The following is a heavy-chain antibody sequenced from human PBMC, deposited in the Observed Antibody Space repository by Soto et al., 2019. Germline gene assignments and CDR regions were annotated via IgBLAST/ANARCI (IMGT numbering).Heavy chain of an antibody. D-gene: IGHD3-22*01. CDR1: GYTFTSYA. CDR3: ARESHYYDSSGSTLFDY. J-gene: IGHJ4*02. V-gene: IGHV1-3*01. Sequence: ASVKVSCKASGYTFTSYAMHWVRQAPGQRLEWMGWINAGNGKANYSQKFQGRVTITRDTSTSTAYMELSSLRSEDTAVYYCARESHYYDSSGSTLFDYWGQGTLVTVSS. CDR2: INAGNGKA.